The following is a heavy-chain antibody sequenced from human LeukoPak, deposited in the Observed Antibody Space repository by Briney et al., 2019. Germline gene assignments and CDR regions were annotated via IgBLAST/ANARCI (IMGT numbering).Heavy chain of an antibody. J-gene: IGHJ5*02. CDR1: GFTYTDYW. Sequence: GGSLRLSCVGSGFTYTDYWMHWFRQAPGKGPVWVSRINPDGTIIDYADSVKGRFSISRDNAKNLLYLQMNGLRADDTAVYYCAKNLSWNTADRWGQGILVTVSS. D-gene: IGHD5-18*01. V-gene: IGHV3-74*01. CDR3: AKNLSWNTADR. CDR2: INPDGTII.